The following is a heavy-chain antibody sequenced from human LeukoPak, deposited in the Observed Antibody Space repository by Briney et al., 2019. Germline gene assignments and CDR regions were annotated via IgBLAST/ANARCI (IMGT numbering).Heavy chain of an antibody. CDR1: GGSISSYY. CDR3: ARDRRDYYDSSGYFDY. V-gene: IGHV4-59*01. CDR2: IYHSGST. J-gene: IGHJ4*02. D-gene: IGHD3-22*01. Sequence: SETLSLTCTVSGGSISSYYWSWIRQPPGKGLEWIGYIYHSGSTNYNPSLKSRVTISVDTSKNQFSLKLSSVTAADTAMYYCARDRRDYYDSSGYFDYWGQGTLVTVSS.